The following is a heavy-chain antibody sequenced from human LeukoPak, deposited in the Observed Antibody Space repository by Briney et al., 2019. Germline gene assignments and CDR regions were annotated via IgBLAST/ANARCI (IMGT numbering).Heavy chain of an antibody. Sequence: GESLRLSCVASGFTFSNNGIQWVRQAPGKGLEWVAVVAKDGGHKVYSDSVKGRLSISRDNSKNTAFLQMDSLRAEDAAVYFCAREHSHSNWFFDLWGPGTPVTVSS. CDR2: VAKDGGHK. V-gene: IGHV3-30*03. CDR3: AREHSHSNWFFDL. D-gene: IGHD4-11*01. J-gene: IGHJ2*01. CDR1: GFTFSNNG.